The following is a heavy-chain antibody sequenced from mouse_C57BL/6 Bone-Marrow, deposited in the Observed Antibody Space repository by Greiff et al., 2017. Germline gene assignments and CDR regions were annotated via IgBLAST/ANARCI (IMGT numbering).Heavy chain of an antibody. CDR1: GYTFTSYG. Sequence: VQLQQSGAELARPGASVKLSCKASGYTFTSYGISWVKQRPGQGLEWIGMIYPRSGNTYYNEKFKGKATLTADKSSSTAYMELRILTSEDSAVXFCVDCGYYGEFDDWGQGTTLTVSS. D-gene: IGHD1-1*01. V-gene: IGHV1-81*01. J-gene: IGHJ2*01. CDR2: IYPRSGNT. CDR3: VDCGYYGEFDD.